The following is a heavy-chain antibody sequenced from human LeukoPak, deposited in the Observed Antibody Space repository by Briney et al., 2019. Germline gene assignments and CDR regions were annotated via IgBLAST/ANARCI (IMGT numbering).Heavy chain of an antibody. J-gene: IGHJ4*02. Sequence: GGSLRLSCVASGVTSRNSWMHWVRQAPGKGLVWVSRITIDGSSTTYADSVKGGFTISRDNAKNSLYLQMNSLRAEDTAVYYCARDGDGYIAFDYWGQGTLVTDSS. CDR3: ARDGDGYIAFDY. D-gene: IGHD5-24*01. CDR2: ITIDGSST. CDR1: GVTSRNSW. V-gene: IGHV3-74*03.